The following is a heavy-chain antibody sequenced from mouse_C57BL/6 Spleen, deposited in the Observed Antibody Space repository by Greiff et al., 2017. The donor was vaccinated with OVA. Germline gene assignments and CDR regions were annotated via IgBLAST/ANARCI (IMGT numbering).Heavy chain of an antibody. CDR1: GYTFTDYY. CDR3: ARARWLLYYFDY. D-gene: IGHD2-3*01. V-gene: IGHV1-26*01. Sequence: EVQRVESGPELVKPGASVKISCKASGYTFTDYYMNWVKQSHGKSLEWIGDINPNNGGTSYNQKFKGKATLTVDKSSSTAYMELRSLTSEDSAVYYCARARWLLYYFDYWGQGTTLTVSS. CDR2: INPNNGGT. J-gene: IGHJ2*01.